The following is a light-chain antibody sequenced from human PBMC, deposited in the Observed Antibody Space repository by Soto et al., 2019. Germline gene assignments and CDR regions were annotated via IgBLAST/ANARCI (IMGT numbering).Light chain of an antibody. V-gene: IGKV3-20*01. CDR2: GAS. CDR3: QQYGSSLSIT. Sequence: EIVLTQSPGTLSLSPGERVTLSCRASQSVSSSYLAWYQQKPGQAPRLLIYGASSRATGISDRFSGSGPGTDFTLTISRLEPEDFAVYYCQQYGSSLSITFGQGTRLENK. CDR1: QSVSSSY. J-gene: IGKJ5*01.